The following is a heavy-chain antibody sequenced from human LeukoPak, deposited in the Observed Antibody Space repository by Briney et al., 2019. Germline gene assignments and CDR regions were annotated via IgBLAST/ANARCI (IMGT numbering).Heavy chain of an antibody. V-gene: IGHV3-23*01. D-gene: IGHD2-2*01. CDR2: ISATGGSA. J-gene: IGHJ6*02. Sequence: GGSLRLSCAASGFTFDSYGMTWVRQAPGKGLEWVSFISATGGSAYYADSVKGRFTLSRDNSKNTLYLQMNSLRAEDTAVYYCARSIVVVPAAMPVGGMDVWGQGTTVTVSS. CDR3: ARSIVVVPAAMPVGGMDV. CDR1: GFTFDSYG.